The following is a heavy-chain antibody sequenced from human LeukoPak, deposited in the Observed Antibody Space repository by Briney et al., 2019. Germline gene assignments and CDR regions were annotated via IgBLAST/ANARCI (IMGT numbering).Heavy chain of an antibody. Sequence: SETLSLTCTVSGGSISGYYWSWIRQPPGKGLEWIGYIYYSGSTSYNPSLQSRVTISVDTSKNQFSLKLSSVTAADTAVYYCARHWYYDSSGYYHLDYWGQGTLVTVSS. CDR3: ARHWYYDSSGYYHLDY. CDR2: IYYSGST. J-gene: IGHJ4*02. V-gene: IGHV4-59*08. D-gene: IGHD3-22*01. CDR1: GGSISGYY.